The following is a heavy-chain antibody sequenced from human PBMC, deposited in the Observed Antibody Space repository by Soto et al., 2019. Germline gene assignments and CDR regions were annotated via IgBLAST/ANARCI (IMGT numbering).Heavy chain of an antibody. D-gene: IGHD2-21*01. CDR1: GASIHTIHSF. CDR3: GRVVEGATRHTDFDS. J-gene: IGHJ5*01. CDR2: VYHNGAA. Sequence: SETRSPTCTVPGASIHTIHSFWAGIRQPPGRGRQFTAIVYHNGAAHYNSSLKRPVTNSVHTANTQASLRMRSLTSADTAFYYCGRVVEGATRHTDFDSWGQGILVTVSS. V-gene: IGHV4-39*01.